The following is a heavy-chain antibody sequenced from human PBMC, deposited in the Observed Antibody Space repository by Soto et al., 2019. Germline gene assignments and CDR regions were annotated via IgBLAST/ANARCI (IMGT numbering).Heavy chain of an antibody. CDR1: GGSISSSSYY. Sequence: SETLSLTCTVSGGSISSSSYYWGWIRQPPGKGLEWIGSIYYSGSTYYNPSLKSRVTISVDTSKNQFSLKLSSVTAADTAVYYCARHYSGWYSDYYYYMDVWGKGTTVTVSS. CDR3: ARHYSGWYSDYYYYMDV. CDR2: IYYSGST. J-gene: IGHJ6*03. D-gene: IGHD6-19*01. V-gene: IGHV4-39*01.